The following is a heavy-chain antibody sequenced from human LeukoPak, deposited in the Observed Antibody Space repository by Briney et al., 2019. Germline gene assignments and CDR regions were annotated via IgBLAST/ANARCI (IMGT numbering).Heavy chain of an antibody. CDR3: ARRNRADATNYDILTGYYRWEYYFDY. J-gene: IGHJ4*02. CDR1: GYSFTSYW. V-gene: IGHV5-51*01. D-gene: IGHD3-9*01. Sequence: GESLKISCKGSGYSFTSYWIGWVRQMPGKGLEWMGIIYPGDSDTRYSPSFQGQVTISADKSISTAYLQWSSLKASDTAMYYCARRNRADATNYDILTGYYRWEYYFDYWGQGTLVTVSS. CDR2: IYPGDSDT.